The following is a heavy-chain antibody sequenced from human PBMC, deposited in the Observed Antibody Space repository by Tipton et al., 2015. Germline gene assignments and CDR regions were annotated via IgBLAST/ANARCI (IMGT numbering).Heavy chain of an antibody. V-gene: IGHV4-34*01. Sequence: TLSLTCAVYGGSFSDYYWTWVRQSPGKGLEWIGEINYSATTHYNPSLGSRVTISVDTSKNQFSLNLTSVTAADTAFYYCACQDYDSLTRDYQTVDYWGQGTLVTVSS. CDR2: INYSATT. CDR1: GGSFSDYY. D-gene: IGHD3-9*01. CDR3: ACQDYDSLTRDYQTVDY. J-gene: IGHJ4*02.